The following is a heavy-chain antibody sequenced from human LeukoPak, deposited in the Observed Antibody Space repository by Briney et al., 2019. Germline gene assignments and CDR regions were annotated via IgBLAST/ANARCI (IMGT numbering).Heavy chain of an antibody. CDR3: ATSKYCSSTSCYDT. V-gene: IGHV4-4*07. D-gene: IGHD2-2*01. CDR1: GGSISSYY. Sequence: SETLSLTCTVSGGSISSYYWSWIRQPAGKVLEWIGRIYTSGSTNYNPSLKSRVTMSVDTSKNQFSLKLSSVTAADTAVYYCATSKYCSSTSCYDTWGQGTMVTVSS. J-gene: IGHJ3*01. CDR2: IYTSGST.